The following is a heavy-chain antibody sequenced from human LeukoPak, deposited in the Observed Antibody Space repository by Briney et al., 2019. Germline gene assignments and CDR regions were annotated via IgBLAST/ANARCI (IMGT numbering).Heavy chain of an antibody. V-gene: IGHV3-30-3*01. D-gene: IGHD2-2*01. CDR2: ISYDGSNK. CDR3: AREVGYCSSTSCPTLDY. J-gene: IGHJ4*02. Sequence: GGSLRLSCAASGFTFSSYAMHWVRQAPGKGLEWVAIISYDGSNKYYADSVKGRFTISRDNSKNTLYLQMNSLRAEDTAVYYCAREVGYCSSTSCPTLDYWGQGTLVTVSS. CDR1: GFTFSSYA.